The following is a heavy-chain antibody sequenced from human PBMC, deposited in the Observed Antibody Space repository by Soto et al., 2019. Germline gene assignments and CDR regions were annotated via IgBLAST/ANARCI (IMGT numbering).Heavy chain of an antibody. D-gene: IGHD5-18*01. J-gene: IGHJ6*02. CDR2: INPNSGGT. V-gene: IGHV1-2*02. Sequence: ASVKVSCKASGYTFTGYYMHWVRQAPGQGLEWMGWINPNSGGTSYAQKFQGRVTMTRDTSISTAYMELSRLRSDDTAVYYCAREGRIQSNYYYYGMDVWGQGTTVTVSS. CDR3: AREGRIQSNYYYYGMDV. CDR1: GYTFTGYY.